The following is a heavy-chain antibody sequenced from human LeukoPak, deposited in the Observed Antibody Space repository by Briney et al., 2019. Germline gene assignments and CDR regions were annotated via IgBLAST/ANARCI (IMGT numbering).Heavy chain of an antibody. D-gene: IGHD1-14*01. V-gene: IGHV1-8*03. CDR1: GYTFTSYD. CDR3: ARVLSGRITFDI. J-gene: IGHJ3*02. Sequence: AASVKVSCKASGYTFTSYDINWVRQATGQGLEWMGWMNPNSGNTGYAQKFQGRVTITRNTSISTAYMELSSLRSEDTAVYYCARVLSGRITFDIWGQGTMVTVSS. CDR2: MNPNSGNT.